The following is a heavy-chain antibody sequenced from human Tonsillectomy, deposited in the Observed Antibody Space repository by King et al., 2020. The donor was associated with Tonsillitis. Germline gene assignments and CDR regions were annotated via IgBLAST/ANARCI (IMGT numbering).Heavy chain of an antibody. CDR2: IFYSGST. J-gene: IGHJ2*01. CDR3: ARAPVIAPPPRNYGDCSYFDL. D-gene: IGHD4-17*01. V-gene: IGHV4-30-4*07. Sequence: VQLQESGPGLVKPSQTLSLTCAVSGGSISNGGYSWSWIRQPPGKGLEWIAYIFYSGSTYYNPSLKSRVTISVDTSKNQFSLKVSSVTAADTAVYYCARAPVIAPPPRNYGDCSYFDLWGRGTLVIVSS. CDR1: GGSISNGGYS.